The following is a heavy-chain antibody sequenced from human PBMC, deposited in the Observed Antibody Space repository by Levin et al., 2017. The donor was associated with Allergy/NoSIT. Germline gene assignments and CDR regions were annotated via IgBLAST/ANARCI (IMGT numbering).Heavy chain of an antibody. CDR1: GFTFDDYA. CDR2: INWNSGSI. D-gene: IGHD6-13*01. CDR3: AKESGIAAAGTGAWFDP. Sequence: SLKISCAASGFTFDDYAMHWVRPAPGKGLEWVSGINWNSGSIGYADSVMGRFTISRDNAKKSLYLQMNSLRAEDTALYYCAKESGIAAAGTGAWFDPWGQGTLVTVAS. V-gene: IGHV3-9*01. J-gene: IGHJ5*02.